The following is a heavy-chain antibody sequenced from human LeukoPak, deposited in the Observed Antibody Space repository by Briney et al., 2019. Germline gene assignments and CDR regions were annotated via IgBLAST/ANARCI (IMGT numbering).Heavy chain of an antibody. CDR1: GYSFTSYW. D-gene: IGHD3-10*01. Sequence: GESLKISCKGSGYSFTSYWIGWVRQMPGKGLEWMGIIYPGDSDTRYSPSFQGQVTISADKSISTAYLQWSSLTASDTAMYYCARQGPSYYYGSGSYYNWFDPWGQGTLVTVSS. V-gene: IGHV5-51*01. CDR3: ARQGPSYYYGSGSYYNWFDP. CDR2: IYPGDSDT. J-gene: IGHJ5*02.